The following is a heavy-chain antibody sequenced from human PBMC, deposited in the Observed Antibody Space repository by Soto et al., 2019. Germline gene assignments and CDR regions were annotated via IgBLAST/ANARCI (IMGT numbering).Heavy chain of an antibody. CDR1: GFTFSSHT. CDR2: MSHDGNIK. CDR3: ARDKGYYDSSGYYLFDY. J-gene: IGHJ4*02. D-gene: IGHD3-22*01. Sequence: PGGSLRLSCAASGFTFSSHTMHWVRQAPGKGLEWLSLMSHDGNIKFYADSVKGRFTISRDNSKNTLYLQMNNLRAEDTALYYCARDKGYYDSSGYYLFDYWGQGTLVTVSS. V-gene: IGHV3-30-3*01.